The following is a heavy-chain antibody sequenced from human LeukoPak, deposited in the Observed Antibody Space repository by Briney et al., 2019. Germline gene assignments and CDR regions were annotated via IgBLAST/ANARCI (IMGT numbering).Heavy chain of an antibody. CDR3: ATKQWLAPPPDS. D-gene: IGHD6-19*01. CDR2: INTDGTVT. J-gene: IGHJ4*02. Sequence: GGSLRLSCAASGFTFSQYWMLWVRQAPGKGLESVSRINTDGTVTTYADSVKGRFTVSRDNADNTMFLQMNSVRDEDTAVYYCATKQWLAPPPDSWGQGTPVTVSS. CDR1: GFTFSQYW. V-gene: IGHV3-74*01.